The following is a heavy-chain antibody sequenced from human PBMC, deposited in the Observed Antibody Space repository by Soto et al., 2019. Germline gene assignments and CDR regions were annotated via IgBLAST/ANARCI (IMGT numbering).Heavy chain of an antibody. V-gene: IGHV1-69*01. J-gene: IGHJ5*02. CDR2: IIPIFGTT. Sequence: QGQLVQSGAEVKKPGSSVKVSCKASGGTFSNFTISWVRQAPGQGLEWMGGIIPIFGTTNYAQKFRGRITITADESTSTAYMKLSSMISEDTAVYYCAKGDGRSWYFWFDPWGQGTLVTVSS. CDR1: GGTFSNFT. D-gene: IGHD6-13*01. CDR3: AKGDGRSWYFWFDP.